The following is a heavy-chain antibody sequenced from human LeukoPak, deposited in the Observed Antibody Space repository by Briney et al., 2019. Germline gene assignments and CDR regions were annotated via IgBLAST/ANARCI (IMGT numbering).Heavy chain of an antibody. Sequence: PGGSLRLSCAASGLSVSSKYMNWLRQAPGKGLEGVSLLYSGGSTYYADSVKGRFTISRDSSKNTVYLQMNSLRAEDTAVYYCAARDCSTTSCYGGLFDYWGQGTLVTVSS. CDR2: LYSGGST. J-gene: IGHJ4*02. CDR3: AARDCSTTSCYGGLFDY. V-gene: IGHV3-53*01. D-gene: IGHD2-2*01. CDR1: GLSVSSKY.